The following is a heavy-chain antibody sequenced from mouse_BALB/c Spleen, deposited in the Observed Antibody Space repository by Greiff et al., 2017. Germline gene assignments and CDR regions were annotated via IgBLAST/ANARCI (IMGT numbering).Heavy chain of an antibody. CDR2: IYPGNVNT. CDR1: GYTFTSYY. Sequence: VQLQQSGPELVKPGASVRISCKASGYTFTSYYIHWVKQRPGQGLEWIGWIYPGNVNTKYNEKFKGKATLTADKSSSTAYMQLSSLTSEDSAVYFCARGKGSYYFDYWGQGTTLTVSS. J-gene: IGHJ2*01. CDR3: ARGKGSYYFDY. D-gene: IGHD1-1*02. V-gene: IGHV1S56*01.